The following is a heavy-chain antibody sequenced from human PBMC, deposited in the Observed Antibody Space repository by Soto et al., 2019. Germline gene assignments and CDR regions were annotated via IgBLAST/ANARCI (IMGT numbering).Heavy chain of an antibody. J-gene: IGHJ5*02. D-gene: IGHD4-17*01. Sequence: PGGSLRLSCAASGFTFSDYYMSWIRQAPGKGLEWVSYISSSGSTIYYADSVKGRFTISRDNAKNSLYLQMNSLRAEYTAVYYCARDRNYGDYGYGWFDPWGQGPLVTVSS. CDR3: ARDRNYGDYGYGWFDP. CDR1: GFTFSDYY. V-gene: IGHV3-11*01. CDR2: ISSSGSTI.